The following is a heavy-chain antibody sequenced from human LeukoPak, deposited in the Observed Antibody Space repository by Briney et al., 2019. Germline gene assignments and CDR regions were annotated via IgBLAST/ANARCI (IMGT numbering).Heavy chain of an antibody. J-gene: IGHJ5*02. D-gene: IGHD3-9*01. CDR1: GYTFTSYG. V-gene: IGHV1-18*01. CDR2: ISAYNGNT. CDR3: ARGSLRYFDWLSNP. Sequence: GASVKVSCKASGYTFTSYGISWVRQAPGQGLEWMGWISAYNGNTNYAQKLQGRVTMTTDTSTSTAYMELRSLRSDDTAVYNCARGSLRYFDWLSNPWGQGTLVTVSS.